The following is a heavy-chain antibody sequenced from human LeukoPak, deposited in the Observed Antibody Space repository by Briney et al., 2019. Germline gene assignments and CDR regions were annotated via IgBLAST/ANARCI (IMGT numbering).Heavy chain of an antibody. CDR1: GFTFSSYS. D-gene: IGHD4/OR15-4a*01. V-gene: IGHV3-48*01. CDR3: ARGDYGRYASDT. Sequence: GGSLRLSCAASGFTFSSYSMSWVRQAPGKGLEWVSYIGGSSSPIYYADSVKGRFTISRDNAKNSLFLQMSSLRVEDTAVYYCARGDYGRYASDTWGPGTKVTVSS. CDR2: IGGSSSPI. J-gene: IGHJ3*02.